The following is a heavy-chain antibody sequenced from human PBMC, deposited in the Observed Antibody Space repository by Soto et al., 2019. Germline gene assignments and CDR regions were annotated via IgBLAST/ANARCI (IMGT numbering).Heavy chain of an antibody. V-gene: IGHV3-30-3*01. CDR3: VRDPSSVTTRRLDD. J-gene: IGHJ4*02. CDR1: GFSFSGFA. Sequence: GGSLRLSCVASGFSFSGFAMQWVRQAPGKGLEWVAVTSYDGSSEKYADSVKGRFTISRDNSKNTMYLQMNSLRAEDTAVYYCVRDPSSVTTRRLDDWGQGTRVTVAS. D-gene: IGHD1-1*01. CDR2: TSYDGSSE.